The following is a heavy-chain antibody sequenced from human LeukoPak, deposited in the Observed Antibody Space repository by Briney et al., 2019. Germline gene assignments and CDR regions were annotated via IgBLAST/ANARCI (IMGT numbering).Heavy chain of an antibody. J-gene: IGHJ4*02. V-gene: IGHV4-34*01. Sequence: SETLSLTCAVYGGSFSGYYWSWIRQPPGKGLEWIGEINHSGSTNYNPSLKSRVTISVDTSKNQFSLKLSSVTAADTAVYYCARGKLLWFGESLFDYWGQGTLVTVSS. CDR1: GGSFSGYY. CDR2: INHSGST. D-gene: IGHD3-10*01. CDR3: ARGKLLWFGESLFDY.